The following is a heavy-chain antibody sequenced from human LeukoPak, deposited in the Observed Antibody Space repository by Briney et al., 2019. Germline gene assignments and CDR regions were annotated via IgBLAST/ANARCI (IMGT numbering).Heavy chain of an antibody. V-gene: IGHV1-24*01. CDR1: GYTLTELS. J-gene: IGHJ4*02. Sequence: ASVKVSCKVSGYTLTELSMHWVRQAPGKGLEWMGGFDPEDGETIYAQKFQGRVTMTEDTSTDTAYMELSSLRSEDTAVYYCARAYDILTGYTPFDYWGQGTLVTVSS. CDR2: FDPEDGET. CDR3: ARAYDILTGYTPFDY. D-gene: IGHD3-9*01.